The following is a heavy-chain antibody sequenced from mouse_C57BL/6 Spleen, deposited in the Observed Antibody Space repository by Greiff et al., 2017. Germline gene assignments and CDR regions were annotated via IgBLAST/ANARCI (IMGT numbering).Heavy chain of an antibody. CDR3: ARDRYGNHAMDY. CDR2: ISDGGSYT. CDR1: GFTFSSYA. V-gene: IGHV5-4*01. J-gene: IGHJ4*01. Sequence: DVMLVESGGGLVKPGGSLKLSCAASGFTFSSYAMSWVRQTPEKRLEWVATISDGGSYTYYPDNVKGRFTISRDNAKNNLYLQMSHLKSEDTAMYYCARDRYGNHAMDYWGQGTSVTVSS. D-gene: IGHD2-1*01.